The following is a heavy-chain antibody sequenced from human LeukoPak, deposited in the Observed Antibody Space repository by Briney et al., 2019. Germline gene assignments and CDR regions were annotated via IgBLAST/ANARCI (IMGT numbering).Heavy chain of an antibody. CDR1: GFTFSSYA. CDR2: ISYDGSNK. V-gene: IGHV3-30*14. Sequence: GRSLRLSCAASGFTFSSYAMHWVRQAPGKGLEWVAVISYDGSNKYYADSVKGRFTISRDNSKNTQYLQMNSLRAEDTAVYYCARDIVVVPAAMYYYGMDVWGQGTTVTVSS. CDR3: ARDIVVVPAAMYYYGMDV. D-gene: IGHD2-2*01. J-gene: IGHJ6*02.